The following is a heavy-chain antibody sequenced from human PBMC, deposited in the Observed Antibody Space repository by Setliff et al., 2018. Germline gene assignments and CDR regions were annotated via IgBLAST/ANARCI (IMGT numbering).Heavy chain of an antibody. J-gene: IGHJ4*02. D-gene: IGHD3-10*01. CDR2: INPHGSEK. CDR3: FGAGTCSY. CDR1: GLSYINDW. Sequence: GGPLRLSCTASGLSYINDWVSWVRQAPGKGLEWLASINPHGSEKYYADSVKGRFTISRDNAKNSLSLQMNNLRTEDTAVYYCFGAGTCSYWGQGTLVTVSS. V-gene: IGHV3-7*01.